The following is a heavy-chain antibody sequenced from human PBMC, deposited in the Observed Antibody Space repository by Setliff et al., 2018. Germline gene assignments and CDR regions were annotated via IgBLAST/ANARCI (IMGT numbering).Heavy chain of an antibody. Sequence: QPGGSLRLSCAASGFTFSSYWMHWVRQAPGRGLVWVSRINSDGSTTNYADSVKGRFTISRDNAKNTLYLQMNSLRAEDTAVYYCVRGYCSSSSCYGTMGYWGQGTLVTSPQ. D-gene: IGHD2-2*01. CDR3: VRGYCSSSSCYGTMGY. V-gene: IGHV3-74*01. J-gene: IGHJ4*02. CDR1: GFTFSSYW. CDR2: INSDGSTT.